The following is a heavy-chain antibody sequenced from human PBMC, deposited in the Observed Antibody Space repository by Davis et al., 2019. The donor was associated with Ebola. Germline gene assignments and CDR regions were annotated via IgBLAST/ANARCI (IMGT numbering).Heavy chain of an antibody. CDR2: ITTYNGNT. CDR1: GYRFISYG. CDR3: ARGTSGSFDY. V-gene: IGHV1-18*01. Sequence: ASVKVSCKASGYRFISYGFSWVRQAPGQGLEWMGWITTYNGNTNYAQNLQGRVTMTTDTSTSTAYMELRNLRLADTAVYYCARGTSGSFDYWGQGTLVTVSS. J-gene: IGHJ4*02. D-gene: IGHD2-2*01.